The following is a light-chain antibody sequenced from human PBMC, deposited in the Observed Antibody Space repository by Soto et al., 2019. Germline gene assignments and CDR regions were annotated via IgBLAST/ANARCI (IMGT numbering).Light chain of an antibody. J-gene: IGKJ4*01. CDR3: QQYNSYST. Sequence: DIPMTQSPSTLSVSVGDRVTITCRASQNINSYLAWYQQKPGKAPELLIFDASSLESGVPSRFSGSGSGTEFTLTISSLQPDDFATYYCQQYNSYSTFGGGTKVEIK. V-gene: IGKV1-5*01. CDR2: DAS. CDR1: QNINSY.